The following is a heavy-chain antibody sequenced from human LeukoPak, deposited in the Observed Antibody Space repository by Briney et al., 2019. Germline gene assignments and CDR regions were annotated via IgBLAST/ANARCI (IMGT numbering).Heavy chain of an antibody. CDR2: MSYDGSDK. CDR1: GLTFSNYG. V-gene: IGHV3-30*18. Sequence: GGSLRLSCAASGLTFSNYGMHWVRQAPGKGLEWVAAMSYDGSDKYFADSVKGRFTISRDSSKNTLYLQMNSLRAEDTAVYYCAKDRGNQTGVYFDYWGQGTLVTVSS. J-gene: IGHJ4*02. CDR3: AKDRGNQTGVYFDY. D-gene: IGHD4-23*01.